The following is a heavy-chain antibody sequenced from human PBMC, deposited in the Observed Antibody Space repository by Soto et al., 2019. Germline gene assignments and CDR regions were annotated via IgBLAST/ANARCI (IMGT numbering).Heavy chain of an antibody. V-gene: IGHV3-15*07. J-gene: IGHJ6*02. CDR1: GFTFSNAW. CDR3: TTTMRYCSGGSCYSAYYYYYGMDV. D-gene: IGHD2-15*01. Sequence: PGGSLRLSCAASGFTFSNAWMNWVRQAPGKGLEWVGRIKSKTDGGTTDYAAPVKGRFTISRDDSKNTLYLQMNSLKTEDTAVYYCTTTMRYCSGGSCYSAYYYYYGMDVWGQGTTVTVSS. CDR2: IKSKTDGGTT.